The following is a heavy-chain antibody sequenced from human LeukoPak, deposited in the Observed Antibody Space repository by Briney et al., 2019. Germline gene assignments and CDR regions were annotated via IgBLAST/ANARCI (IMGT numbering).Heavy chain of an antibody. CDR1: GGSFSGYY. CDR2: INHSGST. CDR3: ARGTRLTREYYYYYYGMDV. J-gene: IGHJ6*02. Sequence: SETLSLTCAVYGGSFSGYYWSWIRQPPGKGLEWIGEINHSGSTNYNPSLKSRVTISIDTSKNQFSLKLSSVTAADTAVYYCARGTRLTREYYYYYYGMDVWGQGTTVTVSS. D-gene: IGHD4/OR15-4a*01. V-gene: IGHV4-34*01.